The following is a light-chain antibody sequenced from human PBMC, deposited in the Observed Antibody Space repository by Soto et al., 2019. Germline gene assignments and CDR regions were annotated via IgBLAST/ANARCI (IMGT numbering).Light chain of an antibody. J-gene: IGLJ2*01. CDR3: QSYDSSLSASVV. CDR1: SSNIGAGFD. CDR2: GTT. V-gene: IGLV1-40*01. Sequence: QSVLTQPPSVSGAPGQRVTISCTGSSSNIGAGFDVHWYRQLPGTVPKLLIYGTTNRPSGVPDRFSGSKSATSASLAITGLQAEDEAEYYCQSYDSSLSASVVFGGGTQLTVL.